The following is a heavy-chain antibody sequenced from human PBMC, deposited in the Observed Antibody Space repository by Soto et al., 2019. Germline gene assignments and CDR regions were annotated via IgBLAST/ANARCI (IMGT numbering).Heavy chain of an antibody. J-gene: IGHJ5*02. CDR3: VRGKMREMVTILRNNWFGP. Sequence: QVQLVQSGAEVKKPGSSVKVSCKASGGTFNNHAINWVRQAPGQGLEWMGGLTPIFGTSTYAKKFQGRVTITADESTTIGHMELSSLRSDDTVVYYCVRGKMREMVTILRNNWFGPLGQGTLVNVSS. V-gene: IGHV1-69*01. CDR1: GGTFNNHA. CDR2: LTPIFGTS. D-gene: IGHD2-21*02.